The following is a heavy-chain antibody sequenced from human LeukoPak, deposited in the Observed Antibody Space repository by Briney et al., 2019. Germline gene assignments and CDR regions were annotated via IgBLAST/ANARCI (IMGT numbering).Heavy chain of an antibody. J-gene: IGHJ4*02. CDR2: ISHDGSNK. CDR3: ARHRGPSLYNTVYFDY. D-gene: IGHD3-16*01. V-gene: IGHV3-30-3*01. CDR1: GFTLSSYA. Sequence: GRSLRLSCAASGFTLSSYAMHWVRQAPGKGLEWVAVISHDGSNKYYADSVKGRFTISRDNSKNTLYLQMNSLRAEDTAVYYCARHRGPSLYNTVYFDYWGQGTLVTVSS.